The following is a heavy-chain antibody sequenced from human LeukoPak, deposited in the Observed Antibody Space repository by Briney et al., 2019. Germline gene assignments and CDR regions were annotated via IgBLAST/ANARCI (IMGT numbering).Heavy chain of an antibody. J-gene: IGHJ3*01. D-gene: IGHD4-17*01. Sequence: GGSLRLSCAASGFTFTAYNMNWVRQAPGKGLEWVSYISSSSGTIYYADSVKGRFTISRDNAKNSLYLQMYSLRDEDTAVYYCARDFYGDWAFDLWGQGTMVTVSS. CDR1: GFTFTAYN. V-gene: IGHV3-48*02. CDR2: ISSSSGTI. CDR3: ARDFYGDWAFDL.